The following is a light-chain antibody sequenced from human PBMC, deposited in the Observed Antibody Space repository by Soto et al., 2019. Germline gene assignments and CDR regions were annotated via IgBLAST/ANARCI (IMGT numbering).Light chain of an antibody. CDR3: QYYNNWLAT. Sequence: EIVLTQSPATLSLSPGERATLSWGASQSVSSYLAWYQQKPGQAPRLLIYDASTRATGVSARFSGSGSGTEFTLTISSLQSEDFTIYYCQYYNNWLATFGGGTKVDIK. V-gene: IGKV3-15*01. J-gene: IGKJ4*01. CDR1: QSVSSY. CDR2: DAS.